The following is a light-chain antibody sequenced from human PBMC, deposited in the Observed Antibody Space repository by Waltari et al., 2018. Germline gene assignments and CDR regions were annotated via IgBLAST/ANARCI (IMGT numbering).Light chain of an antibody. CDR2: DTS. Sequence: ELVLTQSPATLSLSPGERATLSCRASQSVRSYLAWYQQKPGQAPRLLIYDTSNRASGIPARFSGSGSGTDFSLSISSLEPEDFAVYYCQQRHNWPLTFGGGTKVEIK. CDR3: QQRHNWPLT. J-gene: IGKJ4*01. CDR1: QSVRSY. V-gene: IGKV3-11*01.